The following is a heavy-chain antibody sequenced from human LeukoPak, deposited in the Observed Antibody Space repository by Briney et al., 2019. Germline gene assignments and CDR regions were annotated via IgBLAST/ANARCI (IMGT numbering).Heavy chain of an antibody. V-gene: IGHV1-2*02. D-gene: IGHD2-15*01. Sequence: ASVKVSCKASGYTFTGFYMHWVRQAPGQGLEWMGWINPHTGGTNYAQKFQGRVTMTRDTSISTAYMELSGLTSDDTAVYYCARPYCSGGSCHDYFDYWGQGTLVTVSS. J-gene: IGHJ4*02. CDR3: ARPYCSGGSCHDYFDY. CDR1: GYTFTGFY. CDR2: INPHTGGT.